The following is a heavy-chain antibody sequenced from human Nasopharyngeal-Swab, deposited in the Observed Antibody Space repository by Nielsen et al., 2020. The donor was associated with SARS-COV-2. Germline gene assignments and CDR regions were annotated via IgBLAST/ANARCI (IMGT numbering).Heavy chain of an antibody. D-gene: IGHD3-9*01. Sequence: GESLKISCAASGFTFSTYSMNWVRQAPGKGLEWVSSISSSSSYIYYADSLKGRFTISRDNAKNSLYLQMNSLRAEDTAVYYCARGCVLTGPSCNYYGMDVWGQGTTVTVSS. J-gene: IGHJ6*02. CDR3: ARGCVLTGPSCNYYGMDV. CDR2: ISSSSSYI. V-gene: IGHV3-21*01. CDR1: GFTFSTYS.